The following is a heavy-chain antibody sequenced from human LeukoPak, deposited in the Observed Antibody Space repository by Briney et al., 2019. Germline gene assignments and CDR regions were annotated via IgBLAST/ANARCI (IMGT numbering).Heavy chain of an antibody. V-gene: IGHV4-39*01. Sequence: SETLSLTCTVSGGSISSSSYYWGWIRQPPGKGLEWIGNIHYSGSTYYNPSLKSRVTISVDTSKNQFSLKLSSVTATDTAVYYCARMLAAASYNWFDPWGQGTLVTVSS. D-gene: IGHD6-13*01. CDR3: ARMLAAASYNWFDP. J-gene: IGHJ5*02. CDR2: IHYSGST. CDR1: GGSISSSSYY.